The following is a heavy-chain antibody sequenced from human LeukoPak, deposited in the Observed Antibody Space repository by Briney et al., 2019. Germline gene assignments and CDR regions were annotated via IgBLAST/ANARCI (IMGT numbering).Heavy chain of an antibody. CDR2: INAGNGNT. V-gene: IGHV1-3*03. CDR1: GYTFTSYP. CDR3: ARSGSSSDLDY. J-gene: IGHJ4*02. D-gene: IGHD6-6*01. Sequence: EASVKVSCKASGYTFTSYPMHWVRQAPGQRLEWMGWINAGNGNTKYSQEFQGRVTITRDTSASTAYMELSSLRSEDMAVYYCARSGSSSDLDYWGQGTLVTVSS.